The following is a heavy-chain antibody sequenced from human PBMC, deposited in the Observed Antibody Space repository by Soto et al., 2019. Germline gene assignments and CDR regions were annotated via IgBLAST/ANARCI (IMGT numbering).Heavy chain of an antibody. V-gene: IGHV1-46*01. D-gene: IGHD2-8*02. Sequence: ASVKVSCKASGYTFTGSYIHWVRQAPGQGPEWMGIINPTSGGTSYAQNLQGRVTMTRDTSTRTVYMELNSLRSDDTAVYYCARGPGASGLDVWGQGTTVTAP. J-gene: IGHJ6*02. CDR3: ARGPGASGLDV. CDR1: GYTFTGSY. CDR2: INPTSGGT.